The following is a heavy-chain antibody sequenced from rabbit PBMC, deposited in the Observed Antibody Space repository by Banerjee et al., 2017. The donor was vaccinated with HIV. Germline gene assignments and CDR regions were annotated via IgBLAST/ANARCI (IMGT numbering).Heavy chain of an antibody. D-gene: IGHD7-1*01. CDR3: ARANNTGNSPFNL. Sequence: QEQLVESGGGLVQPGGSLKLSCKASGFDFNTYGVSWVRQAPGKGLEWIGYIDPVFGSTYYASWATGRFTISMTSSTTVTLQMTSLTAADTATHFCARANNTGNSPFNLWGQGTLVTVS. J-gene: IGHJ4*01. CDR2: IDPVFGST. CDR1: GFDFNTYG. V-gene: IGHV1S39*01.